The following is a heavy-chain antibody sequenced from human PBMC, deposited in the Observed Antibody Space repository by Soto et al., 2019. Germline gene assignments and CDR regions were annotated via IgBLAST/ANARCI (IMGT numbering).Heavy chain of an antibody. CDR1: GYSFTTYW. CDR3: ARKFAPEFFDS. CDR2: IYPGDSDT. D-gene: IGHD3-10*01. J-gene: IGHJ4*02. V-gene: IGHV5-51*01. Sequence: GESLKISCKGSGYSFTTYWIAWVRQMPGKGLEWMGIIYPGDSDTKYSPAFQGQVTISADKSINTAYLQWTSLEASDTAMYYCARKFAPEFFDSWGQGTLVTVSS.